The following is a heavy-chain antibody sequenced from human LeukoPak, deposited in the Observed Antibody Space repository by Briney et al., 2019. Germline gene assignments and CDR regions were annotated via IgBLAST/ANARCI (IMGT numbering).Heavy chain of an antibody. J-gene: IGHJ6*02. CDR3: ARDRGVGEKGYGMDV. CDR2: TYYRSKWYF. Sequence: SQTLSLTCAISGDSFSSNSAAWTWIRQSPSRGLEWLGRTYYRSKWYFDYAVSVKSQITINPDTSQNQLSLQLNSVTPEDTAAYYCARDRGVGEKGYGMDVWGQGTTVTVSS. CDR1: GDSFSSNSAA. D-gene: IGHD3-10*01. V-gene: IGHV6-1*01.